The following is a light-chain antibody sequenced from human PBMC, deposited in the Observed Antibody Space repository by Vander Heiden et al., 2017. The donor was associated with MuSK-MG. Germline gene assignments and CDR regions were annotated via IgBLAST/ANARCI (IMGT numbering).Light chain of an antibody. J-gene: IGLJ3*02. CDR1: SSNLGSNS. V-gene: IGLV1-44*01. CDR3: SSWDDSLIGWV. CDR2: TNN. Sequence: QSVLTQPPSASGTPGQRVTISCSGGSSNLGSNSVNWCRQLPGTAPKVLIYTNNQRPSGVPDRFSGSKSGTSASLTISGLQSEDEADYYCSSWDDSLIGWVFGGGTTLTVL.